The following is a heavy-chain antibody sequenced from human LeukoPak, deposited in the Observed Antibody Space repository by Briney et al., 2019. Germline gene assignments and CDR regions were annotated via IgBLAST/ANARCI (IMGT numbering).Heavy chain of an antibody. CDR1: GFTFDDYA. J-gene: IGHJ4*02. D-gene: IGHD5-18*01. CDR2: ISGDGGST. V-gene: IGHV3-43*02. Sequence: GGSLRLSCAASGFTFDDYAMHWVRQAPGKGLEWVSLISGDGGSTYYADSVKGRFTISRDNSKNSLYLQMNSLRAEDAAVYYCARVDTAMAGWGQGTLVTVSS. CDR3: ARVDTAMAG.